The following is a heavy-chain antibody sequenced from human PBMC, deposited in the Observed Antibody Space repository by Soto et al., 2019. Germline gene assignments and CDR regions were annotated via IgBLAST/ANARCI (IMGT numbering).Heavy chain of an antibody. CDR2: VDSSGEK. V-gene: IGHV2-26*01. J-gene: IGHJ5*02. D-gene: IGHD6-19*01. Sequence: VTLKESGPVLVKPTETLTLRCTVSGLSITDSEMGVSWIRQTPGQPLEWLAHVDSSGEKSYRTFLKSRLAISKDTSKSQIVLTMTNMDPADTATYYCARRHLAVAVSPWFDPWGQGIPVTVSS. CDR3: ARRHLAVAVSPWFDP. CDR1: GLSITDSEMG.